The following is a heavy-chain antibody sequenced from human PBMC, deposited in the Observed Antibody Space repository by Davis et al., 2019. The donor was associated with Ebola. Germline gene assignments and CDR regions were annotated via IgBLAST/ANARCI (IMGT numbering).Heavy chain of an antibody. CDR3: ARDPWLYADRGFDY. D-gene: IGHD4-17*01. CDR2: ITGHNFSA. CDR1: GFIFSNHA. Sequence: PGGSLRLSCEGSGFIFSNHAMSWVRQAPGKGLEWVSTITGHNFSAIYSDSVKGRFTISRDNSKDTVYLQMHNLRVEDTARYYCARDPWLYADRGFDYWGLGTLVTVSS. J-gene: IGHJ4*02. V-gene: IGHV3-23*01.